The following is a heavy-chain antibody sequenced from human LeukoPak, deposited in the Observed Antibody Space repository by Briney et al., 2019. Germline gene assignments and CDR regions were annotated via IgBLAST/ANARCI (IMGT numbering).Heavy chain of an antibody. D-gene: IGHD1-26*01. CDR2: INPDSGDT. Sequence: ASVQVSCKASGYTFTGPYIHWVRQAPGEGLEWMGGINPDSGDTNYAQTFEGRVTMTRDTSISTASLDLSKLRSDDTAVYYCARESIRIVGAAKVKFFDYWGQGTLLTVSS. CDR3: ARESIRIVGAAKVKFFDY. J-gene: IGHJ4*02. V-gene: IGHV1-2*02. CDR1: GYTFTGPY.